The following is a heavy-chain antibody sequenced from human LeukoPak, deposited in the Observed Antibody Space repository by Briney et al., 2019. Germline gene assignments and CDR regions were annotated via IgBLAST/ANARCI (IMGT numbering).Heavy chain of an antibody. V-gene: IGHV3-23*01. D-gene: IGHD6-6*01. Sequence: GGSLRLSCAASGFTFSSYAMSWVRQAPGKGLEWVSAISGSGGSTYYADSVKGRFTISRDNSKNTLYLQMNSLRAEDTAVYYCAKAYSSSDYYYMDVWGKGTTVTVSS. CDR1: GFTFSSYA. CDR3: AKAYSSSDYYYMDV. J-gene: IGHJ6*03. CDR2: ISGSGGST.